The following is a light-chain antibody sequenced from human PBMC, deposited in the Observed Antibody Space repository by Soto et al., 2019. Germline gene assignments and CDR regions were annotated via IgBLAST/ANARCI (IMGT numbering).Light chain of an antibody. Sequence: DIQVTQSNSTLSASVVDRVTITCRASQSISSWLAWYQQKPGKAPKLLIYDASSLESGVPLRFSGSGSGTDFTLTISSLQPEDFATYYCQQANSLPSPFGGGTNVDI. CDR3: QQANSLPSP. CDR1: QSISSW. V-gene: IGKV1-5*01. J-gene: IGKJ4*01. CDR2: DAS.